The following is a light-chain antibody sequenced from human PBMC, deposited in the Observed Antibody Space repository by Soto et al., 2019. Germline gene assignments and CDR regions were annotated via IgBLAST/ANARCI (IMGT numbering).Light chain of an antibody. J-gene: IGLJ3*02. CDR2: GND. Sequence: QSVLTQPPSGSGAPGQRVTISCTGSSSNIGADFDVHWYQQLPGTAPKLLSSGNDNRPSGVPDRFSGSKSGTSASLAITGLQAEDEADYYCQSRDSSLSSSWVFGGGTKLIVL. CDR1: SSNIGADFD. CDR3: QSRDSSLSSSWV. V-gene: IGLV1-40*01.